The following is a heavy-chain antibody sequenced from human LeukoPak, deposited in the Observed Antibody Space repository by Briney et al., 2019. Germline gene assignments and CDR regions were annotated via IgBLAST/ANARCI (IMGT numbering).Heavy chain of an antibody. Sequence: PSETLSLTCAVYGGSFSGYYWSWIRQPPGKGPEWIGEINHSGSTNYNPSLKSRVTISVDTSKNQFSLKLSSVTAADTAVYYCARLDYGDYADVWGKGTTVTVSS. V-gene: IGHV4-34*01. CDR1: GGSFSGYY. J-gene: IGHJ6*03. CDR2: INHSGST. CDR3: ARLDYGDYADV. D-gene: IGHD4-17*01.